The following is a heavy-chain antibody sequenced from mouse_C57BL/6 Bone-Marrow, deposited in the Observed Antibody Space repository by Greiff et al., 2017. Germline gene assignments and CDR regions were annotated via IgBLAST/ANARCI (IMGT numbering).Heavy chain of an antibody. CDR2: IWWDDDK. CDR1: GFSLSTFGMG. Sequence: QVTLKVSGPGILQPSQTLSLTCSFSGFSLSTFGMGVGWIRQPSGQGLEWLAHIWWDDDKYYNPALKSRLTISKVTTKNQVFLKIANVDTADTATYYCARIGHYYGSSYGNYFDYWGQGTTLTVSS. J-gene: IGHJ2*01. V-gene: IGHV8-8*01. D-gene: IGHD1-1*01. CDR3: ARIGHYYGSSYGNYFDY.